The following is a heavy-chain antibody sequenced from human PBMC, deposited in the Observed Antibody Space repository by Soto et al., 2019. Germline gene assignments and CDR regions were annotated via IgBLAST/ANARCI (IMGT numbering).Heavy chain of an antibody. CDR3: ARQYCSGGSCYSGAFDI. CDR2: INPSGGST. D-gene: IGHD2-15*01. Sequence: QVQLVQYGAEVKKPGASVKVSCKASGYTFTSYYMHWVRQAPGQGLEWLGIINPSGGSTSYAQKWQGRVPMTRDTSTSTVYMELSSLRSEDTAVYYCARQYCSGGSCYSGAFDIWGQGTMVTVSS. J-gene: IGHJ3*02. V-gene: IGHV1-46*03. CDR1: GYTFTSYY.